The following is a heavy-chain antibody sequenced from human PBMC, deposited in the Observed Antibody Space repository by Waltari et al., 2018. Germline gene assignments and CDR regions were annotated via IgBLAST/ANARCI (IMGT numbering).Heavy chain of an antibody. V-gene: IGHV7-4-1*02. CDR1: GYIFTNYA. CDR2: INIKTGNP. J-gene: IGHJ4*02. Sequence: QVQLVQSGSELKKPGASVKVSCKASGYIFTNYAMNWVRQAPGQGLEWKGWINIKTGNPTYANGVRGRVVLSLDTAGSTASLQISRRKAEDTAVYYCARGIQLWGRGSWYFDNWGQGTLVTVSS. D-gene: IGHD3-16*01. CDR3: ARGIQLWGRGSWYFDN.